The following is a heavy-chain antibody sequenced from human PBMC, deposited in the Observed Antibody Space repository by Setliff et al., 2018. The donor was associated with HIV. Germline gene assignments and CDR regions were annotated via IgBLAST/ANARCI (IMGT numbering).Heavy chain of an antibody. V-gene: IGHV4-4*09. CDR2: IFSSGRS. CDR3: ARRIDNSGSLPAKNWFDT. D-gene: IGHD3-10*01. J-gene: IGHJ5*02. CDR1: GGSISSYC. Sequence: SETLSLTCTVSGGSISSYCWNWIRQPPGKGLEWIGYIFSSGRSLYNPSLQSRVSISIDTSKNQFSLKLSSVTAADTAVYYCARRIDNSGSLPAKNWFDTWGQGRLVTVSS.